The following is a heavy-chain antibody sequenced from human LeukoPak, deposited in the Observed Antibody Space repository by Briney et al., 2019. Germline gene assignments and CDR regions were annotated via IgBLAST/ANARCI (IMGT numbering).Heavy chain of an antibody. J-gene: IGHJ5*02. V-gene: IGHV1-8*01. D-gene: IGHD2-2*01. CDR3: AREYCSSTSCYWP. Sequence: GASVKVSCKASGYTFTSYDINWVRQATGQGLEWMGWMNPNSGNTGYAQKFQGRVTMTRNTSISTAYMELSSLRSEDTAVYYCAREYCSSTSCYWPWGQGTLVTVSS. CDR1: GYTFTSYD. CDR2: MNPNSGNT.